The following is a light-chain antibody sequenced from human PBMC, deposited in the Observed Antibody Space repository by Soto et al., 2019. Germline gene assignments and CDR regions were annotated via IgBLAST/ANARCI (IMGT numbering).Light chain of an antibody. CDR1: QSISSW. J-gene: IGKJ2*01. CDR3: QRYSNYVYT. Sequence: DIQMTQSPSTLSASVGDRVTITCRASQSISSWLAWYQQKPGKAPNLLIYKASTLESGVPSRFSGSGSGTEFTLTISSLQPDDFATYYCQRYSNYVYTFGQGTKLEIK. CDR2: KAS. V-gene: IGKV1-5*03.